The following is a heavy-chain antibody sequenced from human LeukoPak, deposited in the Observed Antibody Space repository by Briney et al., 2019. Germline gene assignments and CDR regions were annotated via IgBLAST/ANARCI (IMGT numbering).Heavy chain of an antibody. CDR2: INHGGST. CDR1: GGSFSGYY. J-gene: IGHJ6*03. V-gene: IGHV4-34*01. CDR3: ARVRPLGSVLRYYYYYMDV. D-gene: IGHD5/OR15-5a*01. Sequence: PSETLSLTCAVYGGSFSGYYWSWIRQPPGKGLEWIGEINHGGSTNYHPSLKSRVAISVDTSKNQFSLKLSSVTAADTAVYYCARVRPLGSVLRYYYYYMDVWGKGTTVTVSS.